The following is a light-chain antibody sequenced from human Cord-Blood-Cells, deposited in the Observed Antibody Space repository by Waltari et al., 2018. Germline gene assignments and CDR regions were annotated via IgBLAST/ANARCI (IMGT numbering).Light chain of an antibody. V-gene: IGKV3D-15*01. CDR1: QSVSSN. J-gene: IGKJ4*01. CDR3: QQYNNWPLT. Sequence: EIVMTQSPATLSVSPGERATLSCRASQSVSSNLAWYQQKPGQAPRLLIYGASHRTTGIPARFSGSGSGTAFTLTISSLQSEDFAVYYCQQYNNWPLTFGGGTKVEIK. CDR2: GAS.